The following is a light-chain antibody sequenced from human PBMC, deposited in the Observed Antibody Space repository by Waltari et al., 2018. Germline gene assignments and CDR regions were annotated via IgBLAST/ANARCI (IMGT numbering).Light chain of an antibody. Sequence: EIVLTQSLGTLPLSPRERATLPCRASQSVSTYYLAWYQHKPGQAPRLAIYGASTRAASIPARSSGSVSGTDVSHTISGLEPEDFAVYYCQQYGTSPPLTFGGETKVEMK. V-gene: IGKV3-20*01. CDR1: QSVSTYY. CDR2: GAS. CDR3: QQYGTSPPLT. J-gene: IGKJ4*01.